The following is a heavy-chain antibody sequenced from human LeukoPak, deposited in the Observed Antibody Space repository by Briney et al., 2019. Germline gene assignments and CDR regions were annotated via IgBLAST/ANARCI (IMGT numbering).Heavy chain of an antibody. V-gene: IGHV3-21*01. CDR1: GFTFSSYS. J-gene: IGHJ5*02. CDR2: ISSSSSYI. Sequence: GGSLRLSCAASGFTFSSYSMNWVRQAPGKGLEWVSSISSSSSYIYYADSVKGRFTISRDNAKNSLYLQMNSLRAEDTAVYYCARDQRITIFGDMYNWFDPWGQGTLVTVSS. D-gene: IGHD3-3*01. CDR3: ARDQRITIFGDMYNWFDP.